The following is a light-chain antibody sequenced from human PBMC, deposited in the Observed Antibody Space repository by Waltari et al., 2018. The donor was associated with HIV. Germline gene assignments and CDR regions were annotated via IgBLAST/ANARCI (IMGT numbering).Light chain of an antibody. CDR3: QQANNFPQS. Sequence: DPQTTPAPSSVSASVGDSGSITCRASPPIGTSVAWYQQKPDRPPKLLIFEAARLQTGAPSRCSGSGSGTDCTLLITSLEPADLATYYCQQANNFPQSVGKGT. CDR1: PPIGTS. CDR2: EAA. J-gene: IGKJ2*03. V-gene: IGKV1-12*01.